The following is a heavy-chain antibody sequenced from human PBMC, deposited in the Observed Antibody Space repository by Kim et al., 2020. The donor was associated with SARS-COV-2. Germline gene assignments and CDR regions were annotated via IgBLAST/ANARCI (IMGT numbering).Heavy chain of an antibody. D-gene: IGHD5-18*01. CDR2: IKQDGSVK. J-gene: IGHJ4*02. Sequence: GGSLRLSCTTSGFTLSSYWMSWVRQAPGKGLEWVANIKQDGSVKNYVDSVRGRFTISRDTAERSLYLQMNSLRVEDTAVYYCVSDWKTVGTAMGAFWGQGTLVTVSS. V-gene: IGHV3-7*01. CDR1: GFTLSSYW. CDR3: VSDWKTVGTAMGAF.